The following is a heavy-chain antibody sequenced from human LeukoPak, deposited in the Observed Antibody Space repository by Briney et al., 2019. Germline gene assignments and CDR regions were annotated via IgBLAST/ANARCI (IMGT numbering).Heavy chain of an antibody. J-gene: IGHJ5*02. V-gene: IGHV4-31*03. Sequence: SQTLSLTCTVSGGSISSGGYYWSWIRQHPGKGLEWIGYIYYSGSAYYNPSLKSRVTISVDTSKNQFSLKLSSVTAADTAVYYCARVPRYYYDSSGHEQNWFDPWGQGTLVTVSS. CDR2: IYYSGSA. D-gene: IGHD3-22*01. CDR3: ARVPRYYYDSSGHEQNWFDP. CDR1: GGSISSGGYY.